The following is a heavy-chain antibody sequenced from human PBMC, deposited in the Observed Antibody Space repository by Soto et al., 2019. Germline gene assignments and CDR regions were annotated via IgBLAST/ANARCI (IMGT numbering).Heavy chain of an antibody. CDR3: ARDFGSGSRYGIDV. CDR1: GGSISSSNW. CDR2: IYHSGST. V-gene: IGHV4-4*02. Sequence: TLSLTCAVSGGSISSSNWWSWVRQPPGKGLEWIGEIYHSGSTNYNPSLRRRVTISVDTSKKQFSLRLSAVTAADTAVYYCARDFGSGSRYGIDVWGQGTMVTVSS. J-gene: IGHJ6*02. D-gene: IGHD3-10*01.